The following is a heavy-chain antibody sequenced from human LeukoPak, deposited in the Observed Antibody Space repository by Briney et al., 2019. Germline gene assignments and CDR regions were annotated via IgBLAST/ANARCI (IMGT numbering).Heavy chain of an antibody. V-gene: IGHV4-59*01. D-gene: IGHD6-13*01. CDR1: GGSISSYY. Sequence: SETLSLTCTVSGGSISSYYWSWIRQPPGKGLEWIGYIFYTGSTDYNPSLKSRVAISVDTSKNQFSLKLSSVTAADTAVYYCARGSKAAPGTFDYWGQGTLVTVSS. CDR2: IFYTGST. CDR3: ARGSKAAPGTFDY. J-gene: IGHJ4*02.